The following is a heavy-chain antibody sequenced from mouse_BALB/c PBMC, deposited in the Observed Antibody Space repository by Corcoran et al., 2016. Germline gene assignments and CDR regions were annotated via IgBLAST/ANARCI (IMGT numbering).Heavy chain of an antibody. D-gene: IGHD3-1*01. CDR3: ARRAGPYYFYY. CDR2: INTYTGEP. V-gene: IGHV9-3-1*01. J-gene: IGHJ2*01. Sequence: QIQLVQSGPELKKPGETVKISCTASGYTFTNYGMNWVKQAPGKGLKWMGWINTYTGEPTYADDFKGRFAFSLETSASTAYLQINNLKNEDTATYFCARRAGPYYFYYWCEGTTLTVSS. CDR1: GYTFTNYG.